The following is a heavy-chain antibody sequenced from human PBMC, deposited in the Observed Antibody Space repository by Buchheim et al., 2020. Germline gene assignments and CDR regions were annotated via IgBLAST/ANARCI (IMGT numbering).Heavy chain of an antibody. CDR2: LSALGRTA. V-gene: IGHV3-23*01. J-gene: IGHJ4*02. CDR1: GFNLRKYA. D-gene: IGHD3-22*01. Sequence: EVQLLQSGGGLVQPGGSLRLSCAASGFNLRKYAMTWVRQAPGKGLEWVSVLSALGRTADYADSVEGRFTISRDNSKNTLYLQMNSLRAEDTAVYYCAKGPVRVPWLYFDYWGQGTL. CDR3: AKGPVRVPWLYFDY.